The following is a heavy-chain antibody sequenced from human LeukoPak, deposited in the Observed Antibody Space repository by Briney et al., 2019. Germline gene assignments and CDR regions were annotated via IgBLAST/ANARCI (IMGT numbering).Heavy chain of an antibody. CDR2: ISGSGGST. Sequence: AGGSLRLSCAASGFTFSSYGMSWVRQAPGKGLEWVSAISGSGGSTYYTDSVKGRFTISRDNSKNTLYLQMNSLKTEDTAVYYCTTSPHDCGGDCYPDYYYYYMDVWGKGTTVTVSS. CDR1: GFTFSSYG. D-gene: IGHD2-21*02. V-gene: IGHV3-23*01. J-gene: IGHJ6*03. CDR3: TTSPHDCGGDCYPDYYYYYMDV.